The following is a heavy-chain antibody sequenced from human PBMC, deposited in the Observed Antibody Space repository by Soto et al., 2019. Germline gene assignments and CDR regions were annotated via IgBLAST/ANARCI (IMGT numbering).Heavy chain of an antibody. V-gene: IGHV3-66*01. CDR1: GFTFSSNY. CDR2: IYSGGST. CDR3: ARGFTFGGVIVYWEYFQH. J-gene: IGHJ1*01. Sequence: GGSLRLSCAASGFTFSSNYMSWVRQAPGKGLEWVSVIYSGGSTYYADSVKGRFTISRDNSKNTLYLQMNSLRAEDTAVYYCARGFTFGGVIVYWEYFQHWGQGTLVTVSS. D-gene: IGHD3-16*02.